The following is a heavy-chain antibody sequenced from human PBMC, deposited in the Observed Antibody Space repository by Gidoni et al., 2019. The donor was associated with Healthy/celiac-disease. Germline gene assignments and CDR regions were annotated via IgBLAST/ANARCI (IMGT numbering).Heavy chain of an antibody. V-gene: IGHV3-23*01. CDR2: ISGSGGST. CDR1: GFTFSSYS. CDR3: AKEGDIVLVPAAFRELRNGWFDP. D-gene: IGHD2-2*01. J-gene: IGHJ5*02. Sequence: EVQLLESGGGLVQPGGSLRLSCAASGFTFSSYSMSWFRQAPGKGLEGVSAISGSGGSTYYADSVKGRFTISRDNSKNTLYLQMNSLRAEDTAVYYCAKEGDIVLVPAAFRELRNGWFDPWGQGTLVTVSS.